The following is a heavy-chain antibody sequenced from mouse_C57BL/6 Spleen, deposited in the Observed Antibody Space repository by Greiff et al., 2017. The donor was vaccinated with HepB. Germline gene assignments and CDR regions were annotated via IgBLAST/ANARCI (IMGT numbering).Heavy chain of an antibody. CDR3: ARGGGYFGGYFDV. CDR2: INPNSGST. V-gene: IGHV1-64*01. J-gene: IGHJ1*03. Sequence: QVQLQQPGAELVKPGASVKLSCKASGYTFTSYWMHWVKQRPGQGLEWIGMINPNSGSTNYKEKFKSKATLTVDKSSSTAYMQLSSLTSEDSAVYYCARGGGYFGGYFDVWGTGTTVTVSS. D-gene: IGHD2-3*01. CDR1: GYTFTSYW.